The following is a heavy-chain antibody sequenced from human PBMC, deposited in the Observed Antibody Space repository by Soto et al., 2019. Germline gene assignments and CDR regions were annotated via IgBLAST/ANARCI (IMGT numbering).Heavy chain of an antibody. D-gene: IGHD5-12*01. J-gene: IGHJ6*02. V-gene: IGHV1-46*01. CDR2: INPSGGST. Sequence: ASVKVSCKASGYTCTIYYMHGVLQSPVQGLEWMGIINPSGGSTSYAQKFQGRVTMTRDTSTSTVYMELSSLRSEDTAVYYCARESRWLQLNGMDVWGQGTTVTVSS. CDR1: GYTCTIYY. CDR3: ARESRWLQLNGMDV.